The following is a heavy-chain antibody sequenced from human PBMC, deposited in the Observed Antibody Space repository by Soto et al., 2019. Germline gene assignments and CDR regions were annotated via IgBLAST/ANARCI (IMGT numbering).Heavy chain of an antibody. V-gene: IGHV1-8*01. CDR3: AREPYYDFWSGYPNYYYYGMDV. J-gene: IGHJ6*02. D-gene: IGHD3-3*01. CDR2: MNPNSGNT. CDR1: GYTFTSYD. Sequence: ASVKVSCKASGYTFTSYDINWVRQATGQGLEWMGWMNPNSGNTGYAQKFQGWVTMTRDTSISTAYMELSRLRSDDTAVYYCAREPYYDFWSGYPNYYYYGMDVWGQGTTVTVSS.